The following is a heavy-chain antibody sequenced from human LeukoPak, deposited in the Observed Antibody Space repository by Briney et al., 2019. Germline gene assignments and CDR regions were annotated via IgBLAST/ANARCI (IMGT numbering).Heavy chain of an antibody. CDR2: ISSSGSTI. Sequence: PGGSLRLSCAASGFTFSSYEMNWVRQAPGKGLEWVSYISSSGSTIYYADSVKGRFTISRDNAKNSLYLQMNSLRAEDTAVYYCARAHYYGSGKAFDIWGQGTMVTVSS. V-gene: IGHV3-48*03. CDR1: GFTFSSYE. J-gene: IGHJ3*02. CDR3: ARAHYYGSGKAFDI. D-gene: IGHD3-10*01.